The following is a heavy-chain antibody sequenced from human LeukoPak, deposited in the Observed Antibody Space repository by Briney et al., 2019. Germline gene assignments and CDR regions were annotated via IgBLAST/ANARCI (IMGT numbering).Heavy chain of an antibody. Sequence: PSETLSLTCTVSGGSISSSDYYWGWIRQPPGKGLEWIGSISSSGSTYYKSSLKSRVTISVDTSKNQFSLRLSSVTAADTAVYYCARVLYYDILTGYYLGGLSGWGQGTLVTVSS. CDR1: GGSISSSDYY. D-gene: IGHD3-9*01. CDR2: ISSSGST. V-gene: IGHV4-39*07. CDR3: ARVLYYDILTGYYLGGLSG. J-gene: IGHJ4*02.